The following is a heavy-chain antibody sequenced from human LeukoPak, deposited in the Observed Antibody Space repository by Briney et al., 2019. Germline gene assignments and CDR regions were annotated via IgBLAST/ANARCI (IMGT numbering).Heavy chain of an antibody. CDR3: ARSSTFYDSSGYTLPFDY. CDR1: GYSFPSHW. V-gene: IGHV5-51*01. D-gene: IGHD3-22*01. CDR2: IYPGDSDT. Sequence: GESLKISCEGSGYSFPSHWVAWVRQMPGKGLEWMGIIYPGDSDTRYSPSFQGQVTISAAKSFSTAYLQWSNLKASDTAMYYCARSSTFYDSSGYTLPFDYWGQGTLVTVSS. J-gene: IGHJ4*02.